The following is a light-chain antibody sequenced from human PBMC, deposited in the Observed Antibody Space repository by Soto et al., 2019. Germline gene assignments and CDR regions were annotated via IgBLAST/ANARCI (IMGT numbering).Light chain of an antibody. Sequence: EIVLTQSPGTLSLSPGESATLSCRASQRVASSNIAWYRQKPGQAPWLLIYGASNRATGIPDRFSGSGSGTDFTLTISRLEAEDSAVYYCQHYGSSPPYTFGQGTKLKIK. CDR3: QHYGSSPPYT. J-gene: IGKJ2*01. V-gene: IGKV3-20*01. CDR1: QRVASSN. CDR2: GAS.